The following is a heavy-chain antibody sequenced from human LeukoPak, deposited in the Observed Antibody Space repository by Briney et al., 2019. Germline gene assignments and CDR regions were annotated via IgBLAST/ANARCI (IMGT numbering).Heavy chain of an antibody. CDR1: GDSVSSNSAA. D-gene: IGHD3-3*01. V-gene: IGHV6-1*01. CDR2: TYYRSKWYN. Sequence: SQTLSLTCAISGDSVSSNSAAWNWIRQSPSRGLEWLGRTYYRSKWYNDYAVSVKSRITINPDTSKNQFSLQLNSVTPEDTAVYYCARVRTYYDFWSGDHRGTYYFDYWGQGALVTVSS. CDR3: ARVRTYYDFWSGDHRGTYYFDY. J-gene: IGHJ4*02.